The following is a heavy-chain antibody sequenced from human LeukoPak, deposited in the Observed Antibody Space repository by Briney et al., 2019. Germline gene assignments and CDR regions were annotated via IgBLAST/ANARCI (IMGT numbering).Heavy chain of an antibody. CDR3: ARAKDIVVVPADY. J-gene: IGHJ4*02. Sequence: GGYLRLSCAASGFTFSSYAMHWVRQAPGKGLEWVAVISYDGSNKYYADSVKGRFTISRDNSKNTLYLQMNSLRAEDTAVYYCARAKDIVVVPADYWGQGTLVTVSS. CDR2: ISYDGSNK. CDR1: GFTFSSYA. V-gene: IGHV3-30-3*01. D-gene: IGHD2-2*01.